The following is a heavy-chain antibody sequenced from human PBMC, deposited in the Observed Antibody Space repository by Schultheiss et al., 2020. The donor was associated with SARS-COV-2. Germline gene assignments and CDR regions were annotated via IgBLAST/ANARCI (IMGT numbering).Heavy chain of an antibody. D-gene: IGHD2-8*02. Sequence: WGSLRLSCAASGFTFSSYAMSWVRQAPGKGLEWVSAISGSGGSTYYADSVRGRFTISRDTSRNMLHLQMNSLRNDDTATYWCAKVWYYCETGGPGTFEDWGQGTQVTVSS. CDR1: GFTFSSYA. V-gene: IGHV3-23*01. CDR3: AKVWYYCETGGPGTFED. J-gene: IGHJ4*02. CDR2: ISGSGGST.